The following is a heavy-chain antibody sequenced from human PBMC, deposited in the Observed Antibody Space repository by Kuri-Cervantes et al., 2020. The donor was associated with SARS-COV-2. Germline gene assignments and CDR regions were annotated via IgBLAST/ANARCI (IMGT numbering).Heavy chain of an antibody. D-gene: IGHD2-8*01. J-gene: IGHJ6*02. CDR3: ARSRDQYEWARYYGMDV. CDR2: ISGSGGST. CDR1: GFTFSSYA. Sequence: GGSLRLSCAASGFTFSSYAMSWVRQAPGKGLEWVSAISGSGGSTYYADSVKGRFTISRDNSKNTLYLQMSSLRAEDTAVYYCARSRDQYEWARYYGMDVWGQGTTVTVSS. V-gene: IGHV3-23*01.